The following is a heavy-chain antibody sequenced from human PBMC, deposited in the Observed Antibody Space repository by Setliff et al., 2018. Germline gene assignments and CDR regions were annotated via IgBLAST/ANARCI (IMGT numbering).Heavy chain of an antibody. V-gene: IGHV1-2*02. Sequence: ASVKVSCKASGYTFTRHYINWVRLAPGQGLEWMGWIKPNGGDTQYAQKSQGRVTMTRDTSINTAYLDLRSLSSDDTAIYYCAKGGGSYCADSGCPPYLFDPWSQGTLVTVSS. CDR1: GYTFTRHY. D-gene: IGHD3-22*01. J-gene: IGHJ5*02. CDR2: IKPNGGDT. CDR3: AKGGGSYCADSGCPPYLFDP.